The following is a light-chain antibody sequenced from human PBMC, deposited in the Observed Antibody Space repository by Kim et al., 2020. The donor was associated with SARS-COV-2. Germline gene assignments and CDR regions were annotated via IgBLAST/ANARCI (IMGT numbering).Light chain of an antibody. J-gene: IGLJ2*01. CDR2: EDN. Sequence: KTVNISCTGISGSIASNYVQWYQQRPGSAPTTVIYEDNQRPSGVPDRFSGSIDSSSNSASLTISGLKTEDEADYYCQSYDSSNHVVFGGGTQLTVL. V-gene: IGLV6-57*02. CDR3: QSYDSSNHVV. CDR1: SGSIASNY.